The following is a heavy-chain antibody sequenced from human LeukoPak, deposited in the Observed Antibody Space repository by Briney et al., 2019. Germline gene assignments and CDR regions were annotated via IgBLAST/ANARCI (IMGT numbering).Heavy chain of an antibody. J-gene: IGHJ4*02. CDR3: ARATGKYSSSSMLASLDYFDY. CDR2: ICSSSRYI. V-gene: IGHV3-21*01. D-gene: IGHD6-6*01. Sequence: GSLRLFLCAFGFPLRSYSMNWVRQGPGKGLEWGFSICSSSRYIYFGDSVKGRFTISRDNAKNSLYLQMNSLRAEDTAVYYCARATGKYSSSSMLASLDYFDYWGQGTLVTVSS. CDR1: GFPLRSYS.